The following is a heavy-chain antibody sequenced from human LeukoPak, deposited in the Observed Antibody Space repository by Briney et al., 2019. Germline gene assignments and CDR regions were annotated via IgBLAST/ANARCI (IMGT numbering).Heavy chain of an antibody. V-gene: IGHV1-8*01. CDR3: ARVGYSYGTTYHY. CDR2: MNPNSDNT. Sequence: GASVKVSCKASGYTFTSYDINWLRQATGQGLEWMGWMNPNSDNTGYAQKFQGRVTMTRNSSISTAYMELSSLRSEDTAVYYCARVGYSYGTTYHYWGQGTLVTVSS. CDR1: GYTFTSYD. J-gene: IGHJ4*02. D-gene: IGHD5-18*01.